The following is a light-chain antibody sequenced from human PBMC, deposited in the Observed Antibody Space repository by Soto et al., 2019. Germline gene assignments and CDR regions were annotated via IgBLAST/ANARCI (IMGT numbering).Light chain of an antibody. V-gene: IGKV1-39*01. J-gene: IGKJ1*01. CDR3: QQSYSTPRT. CDR2: AAS. Sequence: IHFSQSPSSLSASVGDRVTITCRASQGISSYLAWYQQKPGKAPKLLIYAASSLQSGVPSRFSGSGSGTDFALTISSLQPEDFATYYCQQSYSTPRTFGQGTKVDIK. CDR1: QGISSY.